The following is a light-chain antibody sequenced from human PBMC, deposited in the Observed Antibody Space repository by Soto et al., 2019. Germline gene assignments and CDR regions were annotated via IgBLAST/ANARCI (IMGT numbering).Light chain of an antibody. Sequence: DIQLTQSPSTLSASVGDRVTITCRASQRIDRYLAWYQQKPGKAPKLLVYDASTLQSGVPSRFSGSGSGTEFTLTISSLQPDDCATYYCQQYRGYWTFGQGTKV. V-gene: IGKV1-5*01. CDR2: DAS. J-gene: IGKJ1*01. CDR1: QRIDRY. CDR3: QQYRGYWT.